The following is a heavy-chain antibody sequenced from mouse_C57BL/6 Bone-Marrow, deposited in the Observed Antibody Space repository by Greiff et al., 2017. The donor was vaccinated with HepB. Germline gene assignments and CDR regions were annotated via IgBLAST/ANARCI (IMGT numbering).Heavy chain of an antibody. CDR1: GFTFSDYG. D-gene: IGHD4-1*02. J-gene: IGHJ1*03. Sequence: EVKLQESGGGLVKPGGSLKLSCAASGFTFSDYGMHWVRQAPEKGLEWVAYISSGSSTIYYADTVKGRFTISRDNAKNTLFLQMTSLRSEDTAMYYCANQLGRYFDVWGTGTTVTVSS. CDR3: ANQLGRYFDV. V-gene: IGHV5-17*01. CDR2: ISSGSSTI.